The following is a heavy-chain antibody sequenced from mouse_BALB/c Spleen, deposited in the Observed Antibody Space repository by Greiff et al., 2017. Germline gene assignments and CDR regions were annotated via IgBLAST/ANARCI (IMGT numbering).Heavy chain of an antibody. V-gene: IGHV5-6-5*01. CDR2: ISSGGST. CDR3: ARDSYGGFAY. D-gene: IGHD1-1*01. J-gene: IGHJ3*01. Sequence: EVHLVESGGGLVKPGGSLKLSCAASGFTFSSYAMSWVRQTPEKRLEWVASISSGGSTYYPDSVKGRFTISRDNARNNLYLQMSSLRSEDTAMYYCARDSYGGFAYWGQGTLVTVSA. CDR1: GFTFSSYA.